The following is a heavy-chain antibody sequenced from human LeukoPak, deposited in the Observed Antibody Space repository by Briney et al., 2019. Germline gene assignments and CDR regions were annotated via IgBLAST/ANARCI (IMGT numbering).Heavy chain of an antibody. CDR1: GFTFSSYA. Sequence: GGSLRLSCAASGFTFSSYALNWVRQAPGKGLEWVSSISGGGSNTYYADSVKGRFTISKDNSKNILYLQMNSLRAEDTAVYYCVRGSGGYDPLDFDYWGRGTLVSVAS. CDR2: ISGGGSNT. CDR3: VRGSGGYDPLDFDY. D-gene: IGHD5-12*01. V-gene: IGHV3-23*01. J-gene: IGHJ4*02.